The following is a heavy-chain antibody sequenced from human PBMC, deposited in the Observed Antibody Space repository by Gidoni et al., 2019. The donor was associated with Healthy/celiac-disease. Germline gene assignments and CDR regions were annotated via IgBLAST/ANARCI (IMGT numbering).Heavy chain of an antibody. CDR2: INAGNGNT. CDR3: ARDSGVGWYTGPDAFDI. Sequence: QVQLGQSGAEVKKPGASVKVSYKASGYTFTSYAMHWVRQAPGQRLEWRGWINAGNGNTKYSPKFQGRVPITRDTSASTAYMELSSLRSEDTAVYYCARDSGVGWYTGPDAFDIWGQGTMVTVSS. V-gene: IGHV1-3*01. CDR1: GYTFTSYA. D-gene: IGHD2-15*01. J-gene: IGHJ3*02.